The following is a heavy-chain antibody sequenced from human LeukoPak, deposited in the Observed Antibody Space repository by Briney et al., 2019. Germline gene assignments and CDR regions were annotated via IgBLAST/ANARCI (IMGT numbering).Heavy chain of an antibody. D-gene: IGHD6-13*01. V-gene: IGHV4-34*01. CDR1: GGSFSGYY. J-gene: IGHJ6*03. CDR3: ARVAAIAAAGRNIHYYYYYYMDV. CDR2: INHSGNT. Sequence: SETLSLTCAVYGGSFSGYYWSWLRPPPGKGLEWIGEINHSGNTNYNPSLKSRVTISVDTSKNQFSLKLSSVTAADTAVYYCARVAAIAAAGRNIHYYYYYYMDVWGKGTTVTVSS.